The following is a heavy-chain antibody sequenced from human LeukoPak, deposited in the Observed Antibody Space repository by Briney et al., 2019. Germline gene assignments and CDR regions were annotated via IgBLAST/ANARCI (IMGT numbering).Heavy chain of an antibody. Sequence: PGGSLRLSCAASGFTFDDYTMHWVRQAPGKGLEWVSLISWDGGSTYYADSVKGRFTISRDNSKNTLYLQMNSPRAEDTAVYYCAKDQGSGRYYMDVWGKGTTVTVSS. CDR1: GFTFDDYT. D-gene: IGHD3-10*01. V-gene: IGHV3-43*01. CDR3: AKDQGSGRYYMDV. CDR2: ISWDGGST. J-gene: IGHJ6*03.